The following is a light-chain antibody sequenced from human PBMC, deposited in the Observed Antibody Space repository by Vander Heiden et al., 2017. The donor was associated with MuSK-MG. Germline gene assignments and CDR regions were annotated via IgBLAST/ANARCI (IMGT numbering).Light chain of an antibody. CDR1: QSLDNY. Sequence: EIVLTQSPATLSLSPGERATLFCRASQSLDNYLTWYQQNPGQAPRLLIYDVFKRATGIPARFSGSGSGTDFTLTISSLEPEDFAVYYCQQRNSWPLTFGGGTKVEIK. V-gene: IGKV3-11*01. CDR3: QQRNSWPLT. J-gene: IGKJ4*01. CDR2: DVF.